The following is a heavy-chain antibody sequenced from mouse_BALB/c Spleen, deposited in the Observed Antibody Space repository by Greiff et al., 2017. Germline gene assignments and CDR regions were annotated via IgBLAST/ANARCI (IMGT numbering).Heavy chain of an antibody. CDR3: ATYDGYYGY. Sequence: QVQLKESGAELVRPGTSVKISCKASGYTFTNYWLGWVKQRPGHGLEWIGDIYPGGGYTNYNEKFKGKATLTADTSSSTAYMQLSSLTSEDSAVYFCATYDGYYGYWGQGTTLTVSS. V-gene: IGHV1-63*02. CDR1: GYTFTNYW. D-gene: IGHD2-3*01. CDR2: IYPGGGYT. J-gene: IGHJ2*01.